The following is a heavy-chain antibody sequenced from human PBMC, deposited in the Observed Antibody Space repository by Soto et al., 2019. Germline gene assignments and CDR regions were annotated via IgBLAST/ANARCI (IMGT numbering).Heavy chain of an antibody. D-gene: IGHD1-20*01. J-gene: IGHJ4*02. V-gene: IGHV3-30*03. CDR3: XXXXXXXXGXXXXYNEXGRPXFDS. Sequence: QVQLVXSGGGVVQPXRSLXLSCAASGFTFSSYDMHWVRQAPGKGLEWVAVISYDGSNKYYADSVKGRFXXSXXXSKXXXXXXXXXXXXXXXXXXXXXXXXXXXXGXXXXYNEXGRPXFDSWGQGTLVTV. CDR1: GFTFSSYD. CDR2: ISYDGSNK.